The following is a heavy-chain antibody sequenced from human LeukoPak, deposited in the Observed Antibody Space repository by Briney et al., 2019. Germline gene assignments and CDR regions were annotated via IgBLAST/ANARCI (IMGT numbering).Heavy chain of an antibody. V-gene: IGHV3-21*01. Sequence: GESLRLSCVASGFTFNTYNMNWVRQAPGKGLEWVSSITSSSSYMYYADSVKGRFTISRDSAKSSLYLQMNSLRDEDTAVYYCARDPYSGNYGDYYYYYMDVWGKGTTVTISS. CDR1: GFTFNTYN. J-gene: IGHJ6*03. CDR2: ITSSSSYM. D-gene: IGHD1-26*01. CDR3: ARDPYSGNYGDYYYYYMDV.